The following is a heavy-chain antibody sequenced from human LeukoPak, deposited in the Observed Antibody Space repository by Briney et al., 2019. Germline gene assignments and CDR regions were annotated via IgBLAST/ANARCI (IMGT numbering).Heavy chain of an antibody. V-gene: IGHV4-38-2*02. Sequence: PSETLSLTCAVSVYSLSSGYYWVWIRQPPGQGLEWIASIHQSGTTYYNPSLKSRVTISLDTSKNQFSLRLTSVTAADTAVYYCAREISGFWGQGTPVTVSS. J-gene: IGHJ4*02. CDR1: VYSLSSGYY. D-gene: IGHD3-3*01. CDR2: IHQSGTT. CDR3: AREISGF.